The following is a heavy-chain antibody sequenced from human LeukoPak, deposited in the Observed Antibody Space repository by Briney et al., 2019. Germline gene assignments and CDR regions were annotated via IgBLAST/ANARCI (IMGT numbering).Heavy chain of an antibody. D-gene: IGHD5-18*01. V-gene: IGHV1-18*01. CDR2: ISAYNGNT. J-gene: IGHJ4*02. CDR3: AREQLWANFDY. Sequence: ASVKVSCKASGGTFSSYAISWVRQAPGQGLEWMGWISAYNGNTNYAQKLQGRVTMTTDTSTSTAYMELRSLRSDDTAVYYCAREQLWANFDYWGQGTLVTVSS. CDR1: GGTFSSYA.